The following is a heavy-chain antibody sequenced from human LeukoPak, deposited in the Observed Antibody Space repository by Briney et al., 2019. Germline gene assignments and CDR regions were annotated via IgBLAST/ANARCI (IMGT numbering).Heavy chain of an antibody. CDR2: INWNGGST. V-gene: IGHV3-20*04. CDR1: GFTFDDYG. D-gene: IGHD3-10*01. CDR3: AKAGDPTHYYYMDV. J-gene: IGHJ6*03. Sequence: GGSLRLSCAASGFTFDDYGMSWVRQAPGKGLEWVSGINWNGGSTGYADSVKGRFTISRDNAKNSLYLQMNSLRAEDTALYYCAKAGDPTHYYYMDVWGKGTTVTVSS.